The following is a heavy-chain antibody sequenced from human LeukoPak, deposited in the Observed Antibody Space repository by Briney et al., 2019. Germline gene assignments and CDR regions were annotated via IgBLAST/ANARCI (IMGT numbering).Heavy chain of an antibody. V-gene: IGHV1-18*01. CDR2: ISAYNGNT. CDR1: GGTFTSYG. Sequence: ASVKVSCKASGGTFTSYGISWVRQAPGQGLEWMGWISAYNGNTNYAQKLQGRVTMTTDTSTSTAYMELRSLRSDDTAVYYCARDGDNYYDSSGHHERFDPWGQGTLVTVSS. CDR3: ARDGDNYYDSSGHHERFDP. J-gene: IGHJ5*02. D-gene: IGHD3-22*01.